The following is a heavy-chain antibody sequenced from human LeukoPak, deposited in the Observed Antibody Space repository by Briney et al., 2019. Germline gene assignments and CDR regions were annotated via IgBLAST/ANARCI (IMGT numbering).Heavy chain of an antibody. CDR1: GFTFSDCY. Sequence: AGGSLRLSCAASGFTFSDCYMSWIRQAPGKGLEWVSYISSSSSYTNYADSVKGRFTIPRDNAKNSLYLQMNSLRAEDTAVYYCARVGRGDDYGDYGCGYWGQGTLVTVSS. CDR3: ARVGRGDDYGDYGCGY. J-gene: IGHJ4*02. CDR2: ISSSSSYT. D-gene: IGHD4-17*01. V-gene: IGHV3-11*05.